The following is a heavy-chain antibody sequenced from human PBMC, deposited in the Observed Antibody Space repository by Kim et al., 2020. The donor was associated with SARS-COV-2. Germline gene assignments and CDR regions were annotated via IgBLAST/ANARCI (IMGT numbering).Heavy chain of an antibody. J-gene: IGHJ4*02. Sequence: PTYAQGFTGRFVFSLDTSVSTAYLQISSLKAEDTAVYYCARLLWFGESDNWGQGTLVTVSS. V-gene: IGHV7-4-1*02. D-gene: IGHD3-10*01. CDR3: ARLLWFGESDN. CDR2: P.